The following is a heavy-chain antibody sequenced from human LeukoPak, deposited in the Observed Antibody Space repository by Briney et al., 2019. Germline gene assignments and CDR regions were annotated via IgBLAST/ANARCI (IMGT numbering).Heavy chain of an antibody. J-gene: IGHJ5*02. V-gene: IGHV3-49*04. CDR2: IRSKAYGGTT. D-gene: IGHD6-13*01. CDR1: GFTFGDYA. CDR3: TRDTAAAANWFDP. Sequence: PGRSLRLSCTASGFTFGDYAMSWVRQAPGKGLEWVGFIRSKAYGGTTEYAASVKGRFIISRDDSKSIAYLQMNSLKTEDTAVYYCTRDTAAAANWFDPWGQGTLVTVSS.